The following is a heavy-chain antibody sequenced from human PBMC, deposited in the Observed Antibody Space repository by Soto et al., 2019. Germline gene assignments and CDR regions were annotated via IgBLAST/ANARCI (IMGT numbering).Heavy chain of an antibody. CDR3: ARAGVDGDYVIYYYYGMDV. Sequence: PSETLSLTCTVSGGSISSGGYYWSWIRQHPGKGLEWIGYIYYSGSTYYNPSLKSRVTISVDTSKNQFSLKLNSVTAADTAVYYCARAGVDGDYVIYYYYGMDVWGQGTTVTVSS. CDR1: GGSISSGGYY. V-gene: IGHV4-31*03. CDR2: IYYSGST. D-gene: IGHD4-17*01. J-gene: IGHJ6*02.